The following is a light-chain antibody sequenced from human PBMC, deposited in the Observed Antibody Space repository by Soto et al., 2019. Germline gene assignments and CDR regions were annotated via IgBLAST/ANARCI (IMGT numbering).Light chain of an antibody. CDR2: AAS. CDR3: QQSYNSPPLYT. CDR1: QSISTS. J-gene: IGKJ2*01. V-gene: IGKV1-39*01. Sequence: DIQMTQSPSSLSASVGDRVTITCRASQSISTSLNWYQQRPGKAPNLLIFAASSLQSGVPSRFSGSGSGTDFTLTINSLQPEDFATYYCQQSYNSPPLYTFGQGTKLEI.